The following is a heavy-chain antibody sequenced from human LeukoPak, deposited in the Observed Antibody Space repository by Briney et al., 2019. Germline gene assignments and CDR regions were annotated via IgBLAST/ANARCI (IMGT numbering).Heavy chain of an antibody. D-gene: IGHD2-21*01. CDR1: GVSVSDSSHY. Sequence: PSETLSLTCRVSGVSVSDSSHYWAWIRQSPGKGLEWIGSLHFSGSIDYNPSLKSRVTFSVDTSKNQFSLKLNSVTAADTAIYYCARHCSVIVMMPAAPDPPFDYWGQGTLVTVSS. CDR2: LHFSGSI. CDR3: ARHCSVIVMMPAAPDPPFDY. V-gene: IGHV4-39*01. J-gene: IGHJ4*02.